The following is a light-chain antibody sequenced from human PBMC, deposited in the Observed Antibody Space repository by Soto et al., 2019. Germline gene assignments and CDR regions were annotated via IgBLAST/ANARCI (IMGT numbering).Light chain of an antibody. J-gene: IGKJ1*01. V-gene: IGKV3-15*01. CDR2: GAA. CDR3: QQYDDWPT. Sequence: EIVMTQSPVTLSVSPGVRATLSCRASQSVSTNLAWYQHNPGQAPRLLIYGAAMRATGIPARFSGSGTGTAFTWTISSLQSEDFAVYYCQQYDDWPTVGQGTRVEIK. CDR1: QSVSTN.